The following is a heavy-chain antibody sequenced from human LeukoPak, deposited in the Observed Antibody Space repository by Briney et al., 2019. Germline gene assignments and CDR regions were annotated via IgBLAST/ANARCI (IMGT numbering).Heavy chain of an antibody. CDR3: ARDYGSGSYYNTAY. CDR1: GFTFSSYA. CDR2: ISGSGGST. V-gene: IGHV3-23*01. Sequence: PGGSLRLSCAASGFTFSSYAMSWVRQAPGKGLEWVSAISGSGGSTYYADSVKGRFTISRDNSKNTLYLQMNSLRAEDSAVYYCARDYGSGSYYNTAYWGQGTLVTVSS. J-gene: IGHJ4*02. D-gene: IGHD3-10*01.